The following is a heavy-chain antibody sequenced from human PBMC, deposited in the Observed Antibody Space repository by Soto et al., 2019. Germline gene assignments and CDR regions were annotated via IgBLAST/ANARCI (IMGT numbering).Heavy chain of an antibody. V-gene: IGHV4-31*03. D-gene: IGHD2-2*01. J-gene: IGHJ4*02. CDR3: ARSDSSSTTRYYFDH. CDR2: IYSTEST. CDR1: GGSIISGSYY. Sequence: SETLSLTCTVSGGSIISGSYYWTLIRQDPGKGLEWIGYIYSTESTNYNPSLKSRLTISVDMSASQFSLNLSSMTVADTAVYYCARSDSSSTTRYYFDHWGKGTLVTVS.